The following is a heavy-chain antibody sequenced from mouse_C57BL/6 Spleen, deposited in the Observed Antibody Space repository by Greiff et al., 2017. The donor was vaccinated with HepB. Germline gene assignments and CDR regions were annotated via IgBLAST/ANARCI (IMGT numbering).Heavy chain of an antibody. CDR2: INPSSGYT. CDR3: ARHYGKAAMDY. J-gene: IGHJ4*01. D-gene: IGHD1-1*01. Sequence: VQRVESGAELAKPGASVKLSCKASGYTFTSYWMHWVKQRPGQGLEWIGYINPSSGYTKYNQKFKDKATLTADKSSSTAYMKLSSLTYEDSAVYYCARHYGKAAMDYWGQGTSVTVSS. CDR1: GYTFTSYW. V-gene: IGHV1-7*01.